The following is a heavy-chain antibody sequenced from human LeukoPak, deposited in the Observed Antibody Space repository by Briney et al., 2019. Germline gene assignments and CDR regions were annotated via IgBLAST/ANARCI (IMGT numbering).Heavy chain of an antibody. D-gene: IGHD4-11*01. V-gene: IGHV1-2*02. CDR3: ARGGLPYSNYEFYYDY. CDR2: IKPNTGAT. J-gene: IGHJ4*02. CDR1: GYTFTSYG. Sequence: GASVKVSCKASGYTFTSYGISWVRQAPGQGLEWVGWIKPNTGATHYSKRFQGRVTMTRDTSISTAYMELSRLRSDDTAVYYCARGGLPYSNYEFYYDYWGQGTLVTVSS.